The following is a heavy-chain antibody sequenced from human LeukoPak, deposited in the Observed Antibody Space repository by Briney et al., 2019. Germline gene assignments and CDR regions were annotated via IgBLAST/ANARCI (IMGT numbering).Heavy chain of an antibody. D-gene: IGHD4-23*01. CDR1: GFTFSSYG. J-gene: IGHJ5*02. Sequence: GGSLRLSCAASGFTFSSYGMSWVRQAPGKGLEWVAVISYDGSNKYYADSVKGRFTISRDNSKNTLYLQMNSLRAEDTAVYYCARESPVTNWFDPWGQGTLVTVSS. CDR3: ARESPVTNWFDP. V-gene: IGHV3-30*03. CDR2: ISYDGSNK.